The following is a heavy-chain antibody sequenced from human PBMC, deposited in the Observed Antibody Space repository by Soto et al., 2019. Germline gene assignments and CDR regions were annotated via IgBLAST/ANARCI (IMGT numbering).Heavy chain of an antibody. CDR1: GGTSSSYA. J-gene: IGHJ6*02. CDR3: ASPPTTGNSYYYGMDV. Sequence: QVQLVQSGAEVKKPGSSVKVSCKASGGTSSSYAISWVRQAPGQGLEWMGGIIPIFGTANYAQKFQGRVTITADESTSTAYMDLSSLRSEDTAVYYCASPPTTGNSYYYGMDVWGQGTTVTVSS. D-gene: IGHD4-17*01. CDR2: IIPIFGTA. V-gene: IGHV1-69*12.